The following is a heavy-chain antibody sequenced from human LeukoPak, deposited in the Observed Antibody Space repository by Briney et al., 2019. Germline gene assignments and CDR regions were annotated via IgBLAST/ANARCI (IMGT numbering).Heavy chain of an antibody. J-gene: IGHJ4*02. CDR2: IIPIFGTA. CDR3: ARGPSRGPIFGVVILYYFDY. V-gene: IGHV1-69*13. CDR1: GYTFTGYY. D-gene: IGHD3-3*01. Sequence: SVKVSCKASGYTFTGYYMHWVRQAPGQGLEWMGGIIPIFGTANYAQKFQGRVTITADESTSTAYMELRSLRSDDTAVYYCARGPSRGPIFGVVILYYFDYWGQGTLVTVSS.